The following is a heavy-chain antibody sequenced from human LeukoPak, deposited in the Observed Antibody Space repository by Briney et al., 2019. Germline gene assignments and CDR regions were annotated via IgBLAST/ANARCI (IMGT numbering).Heavy chain of an antibody. Sequence: GASVKVSCKASGYIFSNYGINWVRQAPGQGLEGMGWISAYNATTDYAQKVQVRVTMTTDTSTSTAYMELRSLRSDDTAVYYCARGPFSLGVGVRSAEFFQHWGQGTLVTVSS. D-gene: IGHD3-10*01. CDR1: GYIFSNYG. CDR2: ISAYNATT. V-gene: IGHV1-18*01. J-gene: IGHJ1*01. CDR3: ARGPFSLGVGVRSAEFFQH.